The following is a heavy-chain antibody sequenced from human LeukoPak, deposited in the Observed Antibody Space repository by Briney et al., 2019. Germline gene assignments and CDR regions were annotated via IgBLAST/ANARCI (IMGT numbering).Heavy chain of an antibody. Sequence: GGSLRLSCAASGFTFSSYSMNWVRQAPGKGLEWLSYISSTSSAIYYADSLKGRFTISRDNAKNSLYLQMNSLRAEDTALYYCAKETYDSSGYYYYYFDYWGQGTLVTVSS. V-gene: IGHV3-48*04. CDR3: AKETYDSSGYYYYYFDY. CDR1: GFTFSSYS. CDR2: ISSTSSAI. J-gene: IGHJ4*02. D-gene: IGHD3-22*01.